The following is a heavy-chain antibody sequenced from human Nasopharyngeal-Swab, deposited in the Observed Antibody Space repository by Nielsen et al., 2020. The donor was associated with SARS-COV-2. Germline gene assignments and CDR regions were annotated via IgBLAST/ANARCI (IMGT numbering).Heavy chain of an antibody. CDR3: ARDGFWSGYYPYYFDY. D-gene: IGHD3-3*01. CDR2: ISSSSSYI. V-gene: IGHV3-21*01. CDR1: GFTFSSYS. Sequence: GSLKISCAASGFTFSSYSMNWVRQAPGKGLEWVSSISSSSSYIYYADSVKGRFTISRDNAKNSLYLQMNSLRAEDTAVYYCARDGFWSGYYPYYFDYWGQGTLVTVSS. J-gene: IGHJ4*02.